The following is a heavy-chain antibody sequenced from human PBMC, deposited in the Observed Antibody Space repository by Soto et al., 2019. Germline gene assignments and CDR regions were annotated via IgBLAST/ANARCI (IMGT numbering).Heavy chain of an antibody. Sequence: QVQLVQSGAEVKKPGASVKVSCKASGYTFTNYDINWVRQATGQGLEWMGWMNPNSGHTGYVQKFQGRVTMTRNTSISTAYMVLSSLRSDDTGVYYCARGLSSGGGGWFDPWGQGTVVTVSS. V-gene: IGHV1-8*01. J-gene: IGHJ5*02. CDR2: MNPNSGHT. CDR3: ARGLSSGGGGWFDP. D-gene: IGHD2-15*01. CDR1: GYTFTNYD.